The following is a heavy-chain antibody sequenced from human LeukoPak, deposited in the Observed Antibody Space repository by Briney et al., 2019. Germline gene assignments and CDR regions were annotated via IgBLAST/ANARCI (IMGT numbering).Heavy chain of an antibody. Sequence: PSETLSLTCTVSGGSISSYYWSWIRQPPGKGLEWIGEINHSGSTNYNPSLKSRVTISVDTSKNQFSLKLSSVTAADTAVYYCARGDNYDSSGYYTYYFDYWGQGTLVTVSS. CDR2: INHSGST. D-gene: IGHD3-22*01. J-gene: IGHJ4*02. CDR1: GGSISSYY. V-gene: IGHV4-34*01. CDR3: ARGDNYDSSGYYTYYFDY.